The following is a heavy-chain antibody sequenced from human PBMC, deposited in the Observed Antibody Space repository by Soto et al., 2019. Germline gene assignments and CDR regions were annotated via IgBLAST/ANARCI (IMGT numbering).Heavy chain of an antibody. CDR1: GGSFSGYY. CDR2: INHSGST. V-gene: IGHV4-34*01. CDR3: ASRGGNWNYASYGRYFDL. Sequence: QVQLQQWGAGLLKPSETLSLTCAVYGGSFSGYYWSWIRQPPGKGLEWIGEINHSGSTNYNPSLKRRVTISVDTSKNPFSLKLSSVTAADTAVYYCASRGGNWNYASYGRYFDLWGRGTLVTVAS. D-gene: IGHD1-7*01. J-gene: IGHJ2*01.